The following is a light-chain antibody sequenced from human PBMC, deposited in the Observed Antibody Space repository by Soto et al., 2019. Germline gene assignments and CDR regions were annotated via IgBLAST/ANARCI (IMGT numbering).Light chain of an antibody. CDR1: QTISSW. CDR3: QHYNRYPEA. J-gene: IGKJ1*01. V-gene: IGKV1-5*03. CDR2: KAF. Sequence: DIKITQCPSTLGGCVGDRGTVTCRASQTISSWLDWYQQNPAKAPKPLIYKAFTLKRGVPTRFSGSRSGTEFPLTLSSLHSDDLATSYCQHYNRYPEAFRQGTKVDIK.